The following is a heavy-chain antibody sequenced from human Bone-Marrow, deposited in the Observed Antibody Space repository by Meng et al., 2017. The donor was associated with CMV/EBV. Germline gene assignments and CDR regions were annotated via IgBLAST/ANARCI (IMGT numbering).Heavy chain of an antibody. Sequence: GESLKISCAASGFTFSSYSMNWVRQAPGKGLEWVSYISSSSSTIYYADSVKGRFTISRDNAKNSLYLQMNSLRAEDTAVYYCAIVSLITNPLRGSRYFDLWGRGTLVTVSS. J-gene: IGHJ2*01. CDR2: ISSSSSTI. V-gene: IGHV3-48*04. CDR1: GFTFSSYS. CDR3: AIVSLITNPLRGSRYFDL. D-gene: IGHD1-14*01.